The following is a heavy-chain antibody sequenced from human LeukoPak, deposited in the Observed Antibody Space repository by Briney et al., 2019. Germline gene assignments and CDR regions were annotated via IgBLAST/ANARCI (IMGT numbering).Heavy chain of an antibody. CDR2: INHSGST. Sequence: SETLSLTCAVYGGSFSGYYWSWIRQPPGKGLEWIGEINHSGSTNYNPSLKSRVTISVDTTKNQFSLKLSTVTAADTAVYYCARCLRRGDYDPIGSWGQGTLVTVSS. V-gene: IGHV4-34*01. J-gene: IGHJ4*02. CDR1: GGSFSGYY. D-gene: IGHD4-17*01. CDR3: ARCLRRGDYDPIGS.